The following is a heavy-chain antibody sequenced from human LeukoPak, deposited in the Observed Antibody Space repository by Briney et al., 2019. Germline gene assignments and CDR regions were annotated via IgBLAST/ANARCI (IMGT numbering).Heavy chain of an antibody. J-gene: IGHJ6*03. CDR1: GFTYSNYA. D-gene: IGHD3-10*01. V-gene: IGHV3-66*01. Sequence: GGSLRLSCTASGFTYSNYAMNWVRQAPGKGLEWVSVIYSGGSTYYADSVKGRFTISRDNSKNTLYLQMNSLRAEDTAVYYCARDLITMVRGVMDYYYYMDVWGKGTTVTISS. CDR3: ARDLITMVRGVMDYYYYMDV. CDR2: IYSGGST.